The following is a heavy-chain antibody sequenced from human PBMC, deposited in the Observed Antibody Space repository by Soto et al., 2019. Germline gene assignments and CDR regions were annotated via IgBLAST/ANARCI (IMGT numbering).Heavy chain of an antibody. Sequence: DVQLEESGGGLFQPGGSLRLSCAASGFSFSGKKYLTWVRQAPGKGLEWGSGLYDTDGTYYADSVKGRFSVSRDSSKNTFYLQLHSLRPEDTALYFCATWLQREHAFDIWGLGTMVTVSS. CDR3: ATWLQREHAFDI. D-gene: IGHD1-1*01. CDR2: LYDTDGT. CDR1: GFSFSGKKY. V-gene: IGHV3-53*01. J-gene: IGHJ3*02.